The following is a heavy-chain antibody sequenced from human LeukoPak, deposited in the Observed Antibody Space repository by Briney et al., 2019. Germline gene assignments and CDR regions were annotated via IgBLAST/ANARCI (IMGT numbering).Heavy chain of an antibody. CDR2: IWYDGSKK. Sequence: GGSLRLSCAASGFTFSDYGMHWVRQAPGKGLEWVAVIWYDGSKKYYADSVKGRFTISRDNSKNTLYLRMNSLRAEDTAVYYCPRDVSRGYFDQWGQGTLVTVSS. D-gene: IGHD5/OR15-5a*01. CDR3: PRDVSRGYFDQ. J-gene: IGHJ4*02. V-gene: IGHV3-33*01. CDR1: GFTFSDYG.